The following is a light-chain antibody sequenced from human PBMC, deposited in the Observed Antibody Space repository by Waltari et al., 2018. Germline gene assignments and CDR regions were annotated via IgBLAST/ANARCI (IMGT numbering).Light chain of an antibody. Sequence: DIQMTQSPSTLSASVGDPVTITCRASQGIGIWLAWYQQHPGRAPKLLIYKASILQTGVPSRFSGSGSGTEFTLTIANLQPDDFATYFCHQCNTYSTFGQGTKVEIK. J-gene: IGKJ1*01. CDR3: HQCNTYST. CDR2: KAS. V-gene: IGKV1-5*03. CDR1: QGIGIW.